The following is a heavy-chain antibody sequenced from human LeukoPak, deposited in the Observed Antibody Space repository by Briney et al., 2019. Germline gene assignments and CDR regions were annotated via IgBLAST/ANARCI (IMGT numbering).Heavy chain of an antibody. D-gene: IGHD3-10*01. V-gene: IGHV3-30*03. CDR2: ISYDGSNK. Sequence: GGSLRLSCVASEFTFRSYDMHWVRQAPGKGLEWVAVISYDGSNKDYADSVKGRFTISRDNTKNTLFLQMNSLKTEDTAVYYCTTEGVLLWFGEPFDYWGQGTLVTVSS. CDR3: TTEGVLLWFGEPFDY. J-gene: IGHJ4*02. CDR1: EFTFRSYD.